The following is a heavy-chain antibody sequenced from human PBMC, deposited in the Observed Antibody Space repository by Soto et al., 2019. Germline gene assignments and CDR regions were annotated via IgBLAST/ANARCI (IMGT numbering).Heavy chain of an antibody. Sequence: SVKVSCKASGGTFSSYAISWVRQAPGQGLEWMGGIIPIFGTANYAQKFQGRVTITADESTSTAYMELSSLRSEDTAVYYCARGQEEYSSSCFDYWGQGTLVTVSS. D-gene: IGHD6-6*01. V-gene: IGHV1-69*13. CDR2: IIPIFGTA. J-gene: IGHJ4*02. CDR1: GGTFSSYA. CDR3: ARGQEEYSSSCFDY.